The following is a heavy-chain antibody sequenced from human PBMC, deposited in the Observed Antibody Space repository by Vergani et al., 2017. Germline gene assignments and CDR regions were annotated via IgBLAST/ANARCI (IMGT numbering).Heavy chain of an antibody. V-gene: IGHV3-30*03. CDR2: ISYAGTQK. CDR1: GFTSSYYG. D-gene: IGHD1-1*01. CDR3: ATKSCGTPGFPIGYFRE. J-gene: IGHJ1*01. Sequence: QVHLLESGGGVVQPGRSLRLSCVVSGFTSSYYGMHWVRQAPGKGLEWVAVISYAGTQKYYADSVKGRFTNSRDNSKSTLYLQMNSLRTEDTAVYYCATKSCGTPGFPIGYFREWVEGTLVTVSS.